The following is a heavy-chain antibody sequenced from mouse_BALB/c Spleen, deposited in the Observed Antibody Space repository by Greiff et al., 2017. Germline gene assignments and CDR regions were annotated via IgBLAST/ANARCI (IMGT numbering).Heavy chain of an antibody. V-gene: IGHV1-15*01. CDR2: IDPETGGT. CDR3: TRKAENHYAMDY. Sequence: VKLLESGAELVRPGASVTLSCKASGYTFTDYEMHWVKQTPVHGLEWIGAIDPETGGTAYNQKFKGKATLTADKSSSTAYMELRSLTSEDSAVYYCTRKAENHYAMDYWGQGTSVTVSS. CDR1: GYTFTDYE. J-gene: IGHJ4*01.